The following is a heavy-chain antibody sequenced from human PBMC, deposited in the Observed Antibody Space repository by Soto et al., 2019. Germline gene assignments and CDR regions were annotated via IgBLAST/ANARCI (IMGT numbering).Heavy chain of an antibody. CDR1: GFTFSSYA. D-gene: IGHD3-16*01. CDR2: ISGSGCST. V-gene: IGHV3-23*01. Sequence: GGSLRLSCAASGFTFSSYAMRWVRQAPGKGLEWVSAISGSGCSTYYAESVKGRFTISRDNSKNTLYLQMNSMRAEDTAVYYCAKDNVGGSSDAFDIWGQGTMVTVSS. J-gene: IGHJ3*02. CDR3: AKDNVGGSSDAFDI.